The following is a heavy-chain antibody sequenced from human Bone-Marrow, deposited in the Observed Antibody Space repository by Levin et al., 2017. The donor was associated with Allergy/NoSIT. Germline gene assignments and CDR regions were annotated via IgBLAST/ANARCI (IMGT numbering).Heavy chain of an antibody. Sequence: RGESLKISCAASGFSFSDHYIDWVRQAPGKGLEWVGRITSGGNGYSSEYAASVRGRFTISRDDSENSVYLQMSSLRTDDTAVYYCADLGVSYVLDAWGQGTTVTVSS. CDR2: ITSGGNGYSS. CDR1: GFSFSDHY. D-gene: IGHD3-10*01. V-gene: IGHV3-72*01. J-gene: IGHJ6*02. CDR3: ADLGVSYVLDA.